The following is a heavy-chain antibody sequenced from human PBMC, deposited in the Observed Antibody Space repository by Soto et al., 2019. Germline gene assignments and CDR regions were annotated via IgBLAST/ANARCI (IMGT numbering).Heavy chain of an antibody. CDR3: ARTAAAGPYYYYGMDV. J-gene: IGHJ6*02. V-gene: IGHV4-4*07. CDR2: IYTSGST. Sequence: SETLSLTCTVSGGSISSYYWSWIRQPAGKGLEWIGRIYTSGSTNYNPSLKSRVTMSVDTSKNQFSLKLSSVTAADTAVYYCARTAAAGPYYYYGMDVWGQGTTVTV. D-gene: IGHD6-13*01. CDR1: GGSISSYY.